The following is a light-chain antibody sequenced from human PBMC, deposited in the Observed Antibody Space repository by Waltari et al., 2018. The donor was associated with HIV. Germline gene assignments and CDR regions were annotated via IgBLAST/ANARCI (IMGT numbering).Light chain of an antibody. CDR1: KLWDKN. CDR3: QAWDSNTVV. V-gene: IGLV3-1*01. CDR2: QDN. Sequence: SYELTQPPSVSVSPGQTANIISPGNKLWDKNVCWYQQKPGQSPVLIIYQDNRRPSRIPERFSGSNSGNTATLIISGTQAMDEADYYCQAWDSNTVVFGGGTKLTVL. J-gene: IGLJ2*01.